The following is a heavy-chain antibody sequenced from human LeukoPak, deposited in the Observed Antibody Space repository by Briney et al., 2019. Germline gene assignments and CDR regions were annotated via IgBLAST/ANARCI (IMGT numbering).Heavy chain of an antibody. V-gene: IGHV6-1*01. CDR2: TYYRSKWFS. CDR1: GDGVSSNSAA. CDR3: ARESQRITMVRGPHYGMDV. J-gene: IGHJ6*02. D-gene: IGHD3-10*01. Sequence: SQTLSLTCVISGDGVSSNSAAWNWIRQSPSRGLEWLGRTYYRSKWFSDYTVSMRSRVTINPDTSKNQFSLQLNSVTPEDTAVYYCARESQRITMVRGPHYGMDVWGQGTTVTVSS.